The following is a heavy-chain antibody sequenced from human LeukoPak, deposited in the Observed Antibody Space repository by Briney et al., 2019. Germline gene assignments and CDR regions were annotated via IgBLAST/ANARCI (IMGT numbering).Heavy chain of an antibody. CDR3: ARERGVVVVPAAQPDYYYYMDV. CDR2: INHSGST. J-gene: IGHJ6*03. V-gene: IGHV4-34*01. D-gene: IGHD2-2*01. CDR1: GGSFSGYY. Sequence: SETLSLTCAVYGGSFSGYYWSWIRQPPGKGLEWIGEINHSGSTNYNPSLKSRVTISVDTSKNQFSLKLSSVTAADTAVYYCARERGVVVVPAAQPDYYYYMDVWGKGTTVTVSS.